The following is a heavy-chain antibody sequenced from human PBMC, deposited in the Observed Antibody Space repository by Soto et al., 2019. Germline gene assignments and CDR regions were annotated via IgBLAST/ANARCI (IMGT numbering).Heavy chain of an antibody. J-gene: IGHJ6*02. CDR1: GGSISSGGYY. CDR3: ARESGYSYGYRYYYYGMDV. V-gene: IGHV4-31*03. CDR2: IYYSGST. D-gene: IGHD5-18*01. Sequence: PSETLSLTCTVSGGSISSGGYYWSWIRQHPGKGLEWIGYIYYSGSTYYSPSLKSRVTISVDTSKNQFSLKLSSVTAADTAVYYCARESGYSYGYRYYYYGMDVWGQGTTVT.